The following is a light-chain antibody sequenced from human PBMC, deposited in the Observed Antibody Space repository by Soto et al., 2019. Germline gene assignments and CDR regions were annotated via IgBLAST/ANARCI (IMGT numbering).Light chain of an antibody. J-gene: IGKJ4*01. CDR3: QQRSSWPLT. CDR2: EAA. CDR1: QNVGNF. Sequence: EIVLTQSPATLSLSPGQRATLSCRASQNVGNFFAWFQQKPGQAPRLRVYEAANRAPGIPARVSGSGSGTVFTLTITSLEPEDLGVDYGQQRSSWPLTFGGGTKVESK. V-gene: IGKV3-11*01.